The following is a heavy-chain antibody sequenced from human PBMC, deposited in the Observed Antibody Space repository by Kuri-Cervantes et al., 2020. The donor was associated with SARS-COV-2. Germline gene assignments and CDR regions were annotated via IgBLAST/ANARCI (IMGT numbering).Heavy chain of an antibody. CDR1: GFTFSSYS. Sequence: GGSLRLSCAASGFTFSSYSMNWVRQAPGKGLEWVSSISSSSSYIYYADSVKGRFTISRDNAKNSLYLQMNSLRAEDTAVYYCARGGYCSGGSCYSVYYYYYYGMDVWGQGTTVTVSS. J-gene: IGHJ6*02. CDR3: ARGGYCSGGSCYSVYYYYYYGMDV. D-gene: IGHD2-15*01. CDR2: ISSSSSYI. V-gene: IGHV3-21*01.